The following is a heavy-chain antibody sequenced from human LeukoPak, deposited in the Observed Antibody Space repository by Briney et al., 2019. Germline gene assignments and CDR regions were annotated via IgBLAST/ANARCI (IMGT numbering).Heavy chain of an antibody. D-gene: IGHD5-18*01. J-gene: IGHJ3*02. Sequence: PSETLSLTCAVYGGSFSGYYWSWIRQPPGKGLEWIGEINHSGSTNYNPSLKSRVTISVDTSKNQLSLKLSSVTAADTAVYYCARGRWSPRRYYTAMALRRADAFDIWGQGTMVTVSS. CDR3: ARGRWSPRRYYTAMALRRADAFDI. CDR2: INHSGST. CDR1: GGSFSGYY. V-gene: IGHV4-34*01.